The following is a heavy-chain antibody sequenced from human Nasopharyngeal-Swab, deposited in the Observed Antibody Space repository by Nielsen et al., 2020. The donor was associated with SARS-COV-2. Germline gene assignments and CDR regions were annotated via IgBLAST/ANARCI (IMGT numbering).Heavy chain of an antibody. CDR2: ITPFNGNT. CDR3: ARAVAGTYYYYGMDV. Sequence: WVRQAPGQALEWMGWITPFNGNTNYAQKFQDRVTITRDRSMSTAYMELSSLRSEDTAMYYCARAVAGTYYYYGMDVWGQGTTVTVSS. D-gene: IGHD6-19*01. J-gene: IGHJ6*02. V-gene: IGHV1-45*02.